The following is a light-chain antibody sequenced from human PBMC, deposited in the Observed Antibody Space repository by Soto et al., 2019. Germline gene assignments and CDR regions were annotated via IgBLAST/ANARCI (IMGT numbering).Light chain of an antibody. CDR2: AAS. Sequence: DIQMTQSPSSLSASVGDRVTVTCRASQAIRNDLGWYQQRPGKGPKRLIYAASSLPSGVPSRFSGSGSGTEFTLTITSLQPEDSATYYCLQNNGFPPTFGQGTKVEIK. CDR3: LQNNGFPPT. CDR1: QAIRND. J-gene: IGKJ1*01. V-gene: IGKV1-17*01.